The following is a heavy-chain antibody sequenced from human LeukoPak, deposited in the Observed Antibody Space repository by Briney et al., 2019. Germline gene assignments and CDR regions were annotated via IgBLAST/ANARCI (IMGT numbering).Heavy chain of an antibody. Sequence: GGSLRLSCAASGFTFSSYAMSWVRQAPGKGLEWVSAISGSGGSTYYADSVKGRFTISRDNSKNTLYLQMNSLRAEDTAVYYCARVISTDRRLGGGSFDYGGQGPLVTVSP. CDR3: ARVISTDRRLGGGSFDY. J-gene: IGHJ4*02. CDR2: ISGSGGST. D-gene: IGHD3-16*01. CDR1: GFTFSSYA. V-gene: IGHV3-23*01.